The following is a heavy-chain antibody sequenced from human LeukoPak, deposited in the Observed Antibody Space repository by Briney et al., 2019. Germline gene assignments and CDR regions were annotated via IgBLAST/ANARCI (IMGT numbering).Heavy chain of an antibody. J-gene: IGHJ6*02. CDR3: ARDHNWHISYNYYYGMDV. Sequence: GGSLRLSCAASGFTVSSYYMTWVRQAPGKGLEWVSIIYDGGSTYYADSVKGRFSISRDSSKNTLFLQMNSLRAEDTAVYYCARDHNWHISYNYYYGMDVWGQGTTVTVS. D-gene: IGHD2-21*01. CDR2: IYDGGST. CDR1: GFTVSSYY. V-gene: IGHV3-66*01.